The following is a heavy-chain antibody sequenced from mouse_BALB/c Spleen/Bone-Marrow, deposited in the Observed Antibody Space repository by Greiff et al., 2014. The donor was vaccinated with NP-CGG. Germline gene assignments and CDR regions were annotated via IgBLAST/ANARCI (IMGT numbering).Heavy chain of an antibody. CDR3: ARKSQRAYDSMDY. CDR2: IYPGDFTT. Sequence: VMLVESGPELVKPGASVRISCKASGYTFTSFYIYWVRQRPGQGLEWIGWIYPGDFTTKYNEKFKGKATLTADKSSTTASMQLSSLTSEDSAVYFCARKSQRAYDSMDYWGQGTSVTVSS. D-gene: IGHD2-4*01. V-gene: IGHV1S56*01. J-gene: IGHJ4*01. CDR1: GYTFTSFY.